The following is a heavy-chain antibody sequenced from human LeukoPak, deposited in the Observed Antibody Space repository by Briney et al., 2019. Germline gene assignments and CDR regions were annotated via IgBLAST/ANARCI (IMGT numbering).Heavy chain of an antibody. CDR2: IRSDENYK. V-gene: IGHV3-30*02. D-gene: IGHD3-3*01. J-gene: IGHJ5*02. Sequence: GGSLRLSCAAPGFTFSSYGMHSVRQAPGKGLEWVAHIRSDENYKHYAGSVNGRFTITRDNSKNTVYVQMNSLRPEDTAVYYCAKDAHWSADHWGQGTLVTVSS. CDR1: GFTFSSYG. CDR3: AKDAHWSADH.